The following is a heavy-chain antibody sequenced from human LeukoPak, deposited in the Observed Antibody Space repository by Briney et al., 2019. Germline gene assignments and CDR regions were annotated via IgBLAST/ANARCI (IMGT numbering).Heavy chain of an antibody. D-gene: IGHD6-6*01. J-gene: IGHJ6*02. CDR2: FYYSGST. V-gene: IGHV4-59*01. CDR3: ARDRRLAARPGYYYGMDV. Sequence: SETLSLTCTVSGGSISSYYWSWIRQPPGKGLEWFGYFYYSGSTNYNPSLKSRVTISVDTSKNQFSLKLSSVTAADTAVYYCARDRRLAARPGYYYGMDVWGQGTTVTVSS. CDR1: GGSISSYY.